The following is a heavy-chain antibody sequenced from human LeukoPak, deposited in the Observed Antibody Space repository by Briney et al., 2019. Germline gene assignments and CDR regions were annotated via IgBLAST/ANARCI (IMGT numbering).Heavy chain of an antibody. D-gene: IGHD3-22*01. CDR2: INHSGST. Sequence: KPSETLSLTCAVYGGSFSGYYWSWIRQPPGKGLGWIGEINHSGSTNYNPSLKSRVTISVDTSKNQFSLKLSSVTAADTAVYYCARGKRGKGLKTYYYDSSGYWPIDYWGQGTLVTVSS. V-gene: IGHV4-34*01. J-gene: IGHJ4*02. CDR3: ARGKRGKGLKTYYYDSSGYWPIDY. CDR1: GGSFSGYY.